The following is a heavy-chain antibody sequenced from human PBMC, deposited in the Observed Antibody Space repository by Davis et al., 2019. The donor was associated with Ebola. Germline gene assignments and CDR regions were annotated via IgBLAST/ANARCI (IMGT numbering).Heavy chain of an antibody. CDR2: IWYDGSNK. Sequence: PGGSLRLSCAASGFTFSSYGMHWVRQAPGKGLEWVAVIWYDGSNKYYADSVKGRFTISRDNSKNTLYLQMNSLRAEDTAVYYCARAGGSDSSSWYYFDYWGQGTLVTVSS. CDR1: GFTFSSYG. J-gene: IGHJ4*02. CDR3: ARAGGSDSSSWYYFDY. V-gene: IGHV3-33*08. D-gene: IGHD6-13*01.